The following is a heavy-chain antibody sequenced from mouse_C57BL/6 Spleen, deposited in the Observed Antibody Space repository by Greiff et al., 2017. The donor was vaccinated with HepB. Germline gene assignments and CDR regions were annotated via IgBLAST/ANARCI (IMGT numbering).Heavy chain of an antibody. Sequence: LQQPGAELVRPGSSVKLSCKASGYTFTSYWMHWVKQRPIQGLEWIGNIDPSDSETHYNQKFKDKATLTVDKSSSTAYMQLSSLTSEDSAVYYCAREGLDYYAMDYWGQGTSVTVSS. CDR1: GYTFTSYW. J-gene: IGHJ4*01. CDR3: AREGLDYYAMDY. CDR2: IDPSDSET. V-gene: IGHV1-52*01.